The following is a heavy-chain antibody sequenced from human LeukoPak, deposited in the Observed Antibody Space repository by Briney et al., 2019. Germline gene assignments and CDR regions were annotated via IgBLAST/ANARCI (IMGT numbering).Heavy chain of an antibody. CDR3: ARGRYLGGYSSSYPTTWNNGGSDY. CDR1: GGSFSGYY. J-gene: IGHJ4*02. CDR2: INHSGST. D-gene: IGHD6-13*01. V-gene: IGHV4-34*01. Sequence: PSETLSLTCAVYGGSFSGYYWSWIRQPPGKGLEWIGEINHSGSTNYNPSLKSRVTISVDTSKNQFSLKLSSVTAADTAVYYCARGRYLGGYSSSYPTTWNNGGSDYWGQGTLVTVSS.